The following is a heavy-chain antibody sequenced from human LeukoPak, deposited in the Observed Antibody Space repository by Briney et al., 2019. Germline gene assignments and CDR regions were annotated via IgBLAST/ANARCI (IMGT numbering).Heavy chain of an antibody. Sequence: SETLSLTCAVYGGSFSGYYWSWIRQPPGKGLEWIGEINHSGSTNYNPSLKSRVTISVGTSKNQFSLKLSSVTAADTAVYYCAREAMVIYYFDYWGQGTLVTVSS. CDR2: INHSGST. V-gene: IGHV4-34*01. CDR1: GGSFSGYY. CDR3: AREAMVIYYFDY. J-gene: IGHJ4*02. D-gene: IGHD5-18*01.